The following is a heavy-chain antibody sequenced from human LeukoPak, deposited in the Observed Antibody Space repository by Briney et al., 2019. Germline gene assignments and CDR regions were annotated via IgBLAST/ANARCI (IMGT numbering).Heavy chain of an antibody. V-gene: IGHV3-23*01. CDR2: ISGSGGST. Sequence: GGSLRLSCAASGFTFSSYAMSWVRQAPGKGLEWVSAISGSGGSTYYADSVKGRFTISRDDSKNTLYLQMNSLRAEDTAVYYCAKDRRYYDSSGYYWGQGTLVTVSS. CDR3: AKDRRYYDSSGYY. CDR1: GFTFSSYA. J-gene: IGHJ4*02. D-gene: IGHD3-22*01.